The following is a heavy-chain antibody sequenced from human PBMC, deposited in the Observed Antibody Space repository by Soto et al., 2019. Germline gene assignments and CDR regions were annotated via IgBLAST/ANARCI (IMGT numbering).Heavy chain of an antibody. CDR3: ARGIEWLSNWFDP. V-gene: IGHV1-69*06. D-gene: IGHD5-12*01. CDR1: GGTFSSYA. CDR2: IIPIFGTA. J-gene: IGHJ5*02. Sequence: SVKVSCKASGGTFSSYAISWVRQAPGQGLEWMGGIIPIFGTANYAQKFQGRVTITADKSTSTAYMELSSLRSEDTAVYYCARGIEWLSNWFDPWGQGTLVTVSS.